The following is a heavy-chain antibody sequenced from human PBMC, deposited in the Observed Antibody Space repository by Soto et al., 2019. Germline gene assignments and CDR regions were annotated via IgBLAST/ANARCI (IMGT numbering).Heavy chain of an antibody. J-gene: IGHJ4*02. V-gene: IGHV1-3*01. CDR1: GYTFTSYA. CDR3: AIWFGEPRLPFPIDY. Sequence: GASVKVSCKTSGYTFTSYAMHWVRQAPGQRLEWMGWINAGNGNTKYSQKFQGRVTITRDTSASTAYMELSSLRSEDTAVYYCAIWFGEPRLPFPIDYWGQGTLVTVSS. D-gene: IGHD3-10*01. CDR2: INAGNGNT.